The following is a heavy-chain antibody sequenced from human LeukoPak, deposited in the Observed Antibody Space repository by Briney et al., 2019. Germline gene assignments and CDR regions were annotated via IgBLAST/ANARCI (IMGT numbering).Heavy chain of an antibody. Sequence: ASVKVSCKASGYTFTSYATNWVRQAPRQGLEWMGWINTNTGNPTYAQGFTGRFVFSLDTSVSTAYLQISSLKAEDTAVYYCARDREHPYYYGMDVWGQGTTVTVSS. CDR2: INTNTGNP. CDR1: GYTFTSYA. CDR3: ARDREHPYYYGMDV. J-gene: IGHJ6*02. D-gene: IGHD1/OR15-1a*01. V-gene: IGHV7-4-1*02.